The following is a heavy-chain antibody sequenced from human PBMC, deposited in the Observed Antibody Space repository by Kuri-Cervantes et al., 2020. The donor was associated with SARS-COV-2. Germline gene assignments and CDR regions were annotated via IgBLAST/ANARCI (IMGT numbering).Heavy chain of an antibody. V-gene: IGHV5-51*01. D-gene: IGHD3-10*01. J-gene: IGHJ6*02. CDR1: GYSFTSYW. Sequence: KVSCKGSGYSFTSYWIGWVRQMPGKGLEWMGIIYPGDSDTRYSPSFQGQVTISADKSISTAYLQWSSLKASDTAMYYCARSGRGYYYYYGMDVWGQGTTVTVSS. CDR2: IYPGDSDT. CDR3: ARSGRGYYYYYGMDV.